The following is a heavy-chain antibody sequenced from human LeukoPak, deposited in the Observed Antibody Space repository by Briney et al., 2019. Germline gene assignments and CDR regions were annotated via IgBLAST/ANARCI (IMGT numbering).Heavy chain of an antibody. CDR2: IIPIFGTA. CDR1: GGTFSSYA. D-gene: IGHD4/OR15-4a*01. V-gene: IGHV1-69*13. J-gene: IGHJ3*02. CDR3: ARRPRLSDAFDI. Sequence: SVKVSRKASGGTFSSYAISWVRQAPGQGLEWMGGIIPIFGTANYAQKFQGRVTITADESTSTAYMELSSLRSEDTAVYYCARRPRLSDAFDIWGQGTMVTVSS.